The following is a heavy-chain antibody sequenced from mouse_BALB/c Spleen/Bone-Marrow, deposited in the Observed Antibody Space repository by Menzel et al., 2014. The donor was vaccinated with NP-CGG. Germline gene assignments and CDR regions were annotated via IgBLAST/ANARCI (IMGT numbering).Heavy chain of an antibody. CDR1: GFTFNTYA. J-gene: IGHJ2*03. D-gene: IGHD2-3*01. Sequence: VQLQQSGGGLVQPKGSLKLSCAAFGFTFNTYAMNWVRQAPGKGLEWVARIRSKRNNYATYYADSVKDRFTISRDDSQSKLFLQMNNLKAEDTAMYYCAKSDCYFFDYWGQGTSLTVSS. CDR3: AKSDCYFFDY. CDR2: IRSKRNNYAT. V-gene: IGHV10-1*02.